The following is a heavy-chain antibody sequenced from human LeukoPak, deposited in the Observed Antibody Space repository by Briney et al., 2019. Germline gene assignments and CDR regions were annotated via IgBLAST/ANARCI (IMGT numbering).Heavy chain of an antibody. D-gene: IGHD2-21*02. CDR1: GDSISNYY. J-gene: IGHJ4*02. CDR3: ARSPRRVTATIHFDY. V-gene: IGHV4-59*08. Sequence: ASETLSLTCTVSGDSISNYYWSWIRQPPGKGLEWIGYIYYSGSTNYNPSLKSRVTISVDTSKNQFSLKLTSVTAADTAVYYCARSPRRVTATIHFDYWGQGTLVTASS. CDR2: IYYSGST.